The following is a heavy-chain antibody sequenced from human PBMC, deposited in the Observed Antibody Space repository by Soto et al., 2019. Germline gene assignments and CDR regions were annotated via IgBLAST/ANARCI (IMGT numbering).Heavy chain of an antibody. CDR3: ARFVLRFLEWSAMDV. D-gene: IGHD3-3*01. J-gene: IGHJ6*02. V-gene: IGHV3-11*01. CDR2: ISSSGSTI. CDR1: GFTFSDYY. Sequence: GGSMKISCAASGFTFSDYYMSWIRQAPGKGLEWVSYISSSGSTIYYADSVKGRFTISRDNAKNSLYLQMNSLRAEDTAVYYCARFVLRFLEWSAMDVWGQGTTVTVSS.